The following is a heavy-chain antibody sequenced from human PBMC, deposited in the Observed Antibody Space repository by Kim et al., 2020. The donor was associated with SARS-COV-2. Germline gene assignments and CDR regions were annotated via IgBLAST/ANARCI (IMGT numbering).Heavy chain of an antibody. CDR1: GFIFSDSA. CDR2: IRSKDNDYAT. V-gene: IGHV3-73*01. J-gene: IGHJ3*02. CDR3: AXGPPYSASYWDALDI. D-gene: IGHD1-26*01. Sequence: GGSLRLSCAASGFIFSDSAMHWVRRASGKGPEWVGRIRSKDNDYATAYGGSVKGXXTNSRDDSRNTAYLXXNSLKAEDTAGYYCAXGPPYSASYWDALDIWGQGTXVTVSS.